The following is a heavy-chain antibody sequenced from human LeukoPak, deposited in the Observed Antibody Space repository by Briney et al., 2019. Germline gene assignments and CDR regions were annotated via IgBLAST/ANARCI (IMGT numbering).Heavy chain of an antibody. CDR2: ISGSGGST. V-gene: IGHV3-23*01. D-gene: IGHD2-2*01. Sequence: TGGSLRLSCAASGFTFSSYIMNWVRQAPGKGLEWVSAISGSGGSTYYADSVKGRFTISRDNSKNTLYLQMNSLRAEDTAVYYCAKELIVVVPAAILNYYYYGMDVWGQGTTVTVSS. CDR1: GFTFSSYI. CDR3: AKELIVVVPAAILNYYYYGMDV. J-gene: IGHJ6*02.